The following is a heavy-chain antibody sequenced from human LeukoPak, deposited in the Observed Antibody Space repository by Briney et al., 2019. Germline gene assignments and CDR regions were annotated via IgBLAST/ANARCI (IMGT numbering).Heavy chain of an antibody. J-gene: IGHJ4*02. D-gene: IGHD3-10*01. CDR2: ISERGGSI. V-gene: IGHV3-23*01. CDR1: GMSLTNYG. Sequence: GWSLRLSCVVSGMSLTNYGMTWVRQAPGKGLEWVSYISERGGSITYADSVKGRFTISRDTSLNTLYLQMNNLRAEDTAVYFCAKRGVVIRGILVIGYHQEAYHYDFWGQGVLVTVSS. CDR3: AKRGVVIRGILVIGYHQEAYHYDF.